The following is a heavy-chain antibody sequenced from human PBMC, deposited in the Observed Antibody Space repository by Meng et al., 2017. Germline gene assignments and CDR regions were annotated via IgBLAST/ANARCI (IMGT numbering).Heavy chain of an antibody. CDR2: IKSKTDGGTT. V-gene: IGHV3-15*01. Sequence: GGSLRLSCAASGFTFSNAWMSWVRQAPGKGLEWVGRIKSKTDGGTTDYAAPVKGRFTISRDDSKNTLYLQMNSLKTEDTAVYYCARDIAVAGISLNTYYYYYGMDVWGQGTTVTVSS. D-gene: IGHD6-19*01. CDR3: ARDIAVAGISLNTYYYYYGMDV. J-gene: IGHJ6*02. CDR1: GFTFSNAW.